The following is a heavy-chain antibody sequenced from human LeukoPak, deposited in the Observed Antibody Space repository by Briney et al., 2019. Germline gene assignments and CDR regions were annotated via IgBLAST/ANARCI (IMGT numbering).Heavy chain of an antibody. CDR1: GVSFSGYY. D-gene: IGHD3-10*01. J-gene: IGHJ4*02. V-gene: IGHV4-34*01. CDR3: AASPFLGVRGVNGYDY. CDR2: INHSGST. Sequence: SETLSLTCAVYGVSFSGYYWSWIRQPPGKGLEWIGEINHSGSTNYNPSLKSRVTISVDTSKNQFSLKLSSVTAADTAVYYCAASPFLGVRGVNGYDYWGQGTLVTVSS.